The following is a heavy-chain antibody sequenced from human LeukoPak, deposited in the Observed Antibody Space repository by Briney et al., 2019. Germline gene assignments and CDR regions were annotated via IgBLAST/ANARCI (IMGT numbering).Heavy chain of an antibody. J-gene: IGHJ4*02. CDR2: VDPEDGET. V-gene: IGHV1-69-2*01. Sequence: ASVKVSCKVSGYTFTDYYMHWVQQAPGKGLEWMGLVDPEDGETIYAEKFQGRVTITADTSTDTAYMELSSLRSEDTAVYYCATPTYSSRRTSFDYWGQGTLVTVSS. CDR1: GYTFTDYY. D-gene: IGHD6-13*01. CDR3: ATPTYSSRRTSFDY.